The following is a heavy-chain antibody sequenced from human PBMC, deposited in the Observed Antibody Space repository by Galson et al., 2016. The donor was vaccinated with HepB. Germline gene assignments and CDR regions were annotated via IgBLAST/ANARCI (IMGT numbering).Heavy chain of an antibody. J-gene: IGHJ5*01. V-gene: IGHV3-7*03. CDR2: IKNDGSEK. Sequence: SLRLSCAASGFIASSYWMSWVRQAPGKGLEWVANIKNDGSEKYDMDSVEGRFTISRDNDKNSLYLQMNSLRAEDTALYYWARYGYYVGVYSGGQGTVATVSS. D-gene: IGHD4-17*01. CDR1: GFIASSYW. CDR3: ARYGYYVGVYS.